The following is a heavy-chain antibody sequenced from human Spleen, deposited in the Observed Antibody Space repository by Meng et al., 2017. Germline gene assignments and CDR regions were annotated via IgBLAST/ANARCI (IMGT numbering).Heavy chain of an antibody. CDR3: ATSLDFWTGDHSGY. Sequence: QVQLQVSGRGLVRTSQTLSLTCTVSGDSISSDNSYWSWIRQSPGRGLEWIGFIYSTGETYYNPSLKSRLTISVDTSKNQFSLKLVSVTAADTAVYYCATSLDFWTGDHSGYWGQGILVTVSS. CDR1: GDSISSDNSY. J-gene: IGHJ4*02. V-gene: IGHV4-30-4*01. CDR2: IYSTGET. D-gene: IGHD3/OR15-3a*01.